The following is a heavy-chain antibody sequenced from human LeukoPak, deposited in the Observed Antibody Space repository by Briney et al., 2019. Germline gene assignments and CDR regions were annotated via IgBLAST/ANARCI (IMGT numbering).Heavy chain of an antibody. D-gene: IGHD2-2*03. CDR2: IRYDGSNK. CDR1: GFTFSSYG. Sequence: GGSLRLSCAASGFTFSSYGMHWVRQAPGKGLEWVAFIRYDGSNKYYADSVKGRFTISRDNSKNTLYLQMNSLRAEDTAVYYCAKGLWMLMGYFDYWGQGTLVTVSS. V-gene: IGHV3-30*02. CDR3: AKGLWMLMGYFDY. J-gene: IGHJ4*02.